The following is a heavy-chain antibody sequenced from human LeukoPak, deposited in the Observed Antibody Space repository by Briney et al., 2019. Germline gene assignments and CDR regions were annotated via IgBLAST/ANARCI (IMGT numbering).Heavy chain of an antibody. J-gene: IGHJ4*02. CDR3: ARANGVLDY. D-gene: IGHD2-8*01. CDR1: GLTFSSYW. Sequence: GGSLRPSCAASGLTFSSYWMHWVRQVPGKGLVWVSRINSDATSTSYADSVMGRFTISRDNAKNTLYLQMNSLRAEDTAVYYCARANGVLDYWGQGTLVTVSS. V-gene: IGHV3-74*01. CDR2: INSDATST.